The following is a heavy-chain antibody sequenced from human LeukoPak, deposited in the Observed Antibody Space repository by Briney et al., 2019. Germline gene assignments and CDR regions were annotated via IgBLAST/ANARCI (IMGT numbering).Heavy chain of an antibody. CDR3: ASTIAVAGPFDY. D-gene: IGHD6-19*01. CDR1: GGSISSSSYY. V-gene: IGHV4-39*07. Sequence: SETLSLTCTVSGGSISSSSYYWGWIRQPPGKGLEWIGSIYYSGSTYYNPSLKSRVTISVDTSKNQFSLNLNSVTAADTAVYYCASTIAVAGPFDYWGQGTLVTVSS. CDR2: IYYSGST. J-gene: IGHJ4*02.